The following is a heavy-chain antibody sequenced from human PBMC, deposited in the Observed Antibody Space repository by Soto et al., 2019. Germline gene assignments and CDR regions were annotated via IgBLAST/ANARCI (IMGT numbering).Heavy chain of an antibody. V-gene: IGHV3-53*01. Sequence: GSLRLSCAASGFTVSSNYMSWVRQAPGKGLEWVSVIYSGGSTYYADSVKGRFTISRDNSKNTLYLQMNSLRAEDTAVYYCARQENYYDSSGQEDYWGQGTLVTVSS. CDR1: GFTVSSNY. CDR2: IYSGGST. J-gene: IGHJ4*02. D-gene: IGHD3-22*01. CDR3: ARQENYYDSSGQEDY.